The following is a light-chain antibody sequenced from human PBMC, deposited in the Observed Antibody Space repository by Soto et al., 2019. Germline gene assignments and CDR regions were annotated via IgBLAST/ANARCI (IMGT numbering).Light chain of an antibody. J-gene: IGKJ2*01. CDR2: WAS. CDR3: QQYYSIPYT. V-gene: IGKV4-1*01. Sequence: DIVMTQSPDSLAVYLGERATINCKSSQSVLSSSNNKNFLAWYQQKPGQSPKLLIYWASTRESGVPDRFSGSGSGTDFTLTISSLQAEDVAVYYCQQYYSIPYTFGQGTKLEIK. CDR1: QSVLSSSNNKNF.